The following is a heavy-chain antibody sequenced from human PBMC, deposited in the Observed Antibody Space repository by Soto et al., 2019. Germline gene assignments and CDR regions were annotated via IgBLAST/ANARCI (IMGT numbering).Heavy chain of an antibody. D-gene: IGHD4-17*01. CDR2: INSDGSST. J-gene: IGHJ2*01. Sequence: GGSLRLSCAASGFTFSSYWMHWVRQAPGKGLVWVSRINSDGSSTSYADSVKGRFTISRDNAKNTLYLQMNSLRAEDTAVYYCARDKGYGAQNWCFDLWGRGTLVTVSS. CDR3: ARDKGYGAQNWCFDL. V-gene: IGHV3-74*01. CDR1: GFTFSSYW.